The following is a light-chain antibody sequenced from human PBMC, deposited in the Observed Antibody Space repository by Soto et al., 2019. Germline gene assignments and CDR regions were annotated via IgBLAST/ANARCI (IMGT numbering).Light chain of an antibody. V-gene: IGKV3-15*01. CDR2: GGS. CDR1: QNLGSS. CDR3: QQRANWL. Sequence: EVVMTQSPATLSASPGERVTLSCRASQNLGSSLAWYQQRPGQAPRLLLYGGSTRATGIPARFSGSGSGTEFTVTISSLQSEDFASYYCQQRANWLFGQGTKLEIK. J-gene: IGKJ2*01.